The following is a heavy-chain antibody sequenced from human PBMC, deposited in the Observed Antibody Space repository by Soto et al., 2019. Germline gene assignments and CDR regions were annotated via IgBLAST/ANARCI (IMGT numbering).Heavy chain of an antibody. Sequence: LRLSCAASGFTFSSYGMHWVRQAPGKGLEWVAVIWYDGSNKYYADSVKGRFTISRDNSKNTLYLQMNSLRAEDTAVYYCARDSHGTQDYYYYGMDVWGQGTTVTVSS. CDR3: ARDSHGTQDYYYYGMDV. CDR2: IWYDGSNK. D-gene: IGHD1-7*01. J-gene: IGHJ6*02. CDR1: GFTFSSYG. V-gene: IGHV3-33*01.